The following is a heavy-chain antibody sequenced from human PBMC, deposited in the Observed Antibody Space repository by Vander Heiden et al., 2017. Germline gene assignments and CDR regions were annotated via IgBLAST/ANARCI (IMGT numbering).Heavy chain of an antibody. CDR2: IYYSGST. V-gene: IGHV4-39*01. Sequence: QPQLQETGPGPVKPSETLSLTCTVSGGSISSSSYYWGWIRQPPGKGLEWIGSIYYSGSTYYSPSLKSRVTISVDTSKNQFSLKLSSVTAADTAVYYCARHHWGNRWELPDPFDYWGQGTLVTVSS. D-gene: IGHD1-26*01. J-gene: IGHJ4*02. CDR1: GGSISSSSYY. CDR3: ARHHWGNRWELPDPFDY.